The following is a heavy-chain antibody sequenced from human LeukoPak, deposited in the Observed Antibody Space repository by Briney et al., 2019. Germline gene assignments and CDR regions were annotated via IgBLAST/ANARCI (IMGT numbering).Heavy chain of an antibody. CDR1: GYSFTSYW. Sequence: GESLKISCKGSGYSFTSYWIGWVRQMPGKGLEWMGIIYPGDSDTRYSPSFQGQVTISADKSISTAYLQWSSLKASDTAMYYCARPRGYSGYDSSTFDIWGQGTMVTVSS. D-gene: IGHD5-12*01. CDR3: ARPRGYSGYDSSTFDI. CDR2: IYPGDSDT. V-gene: IGHV5-51*01. J-gene: IGHJ3*02.